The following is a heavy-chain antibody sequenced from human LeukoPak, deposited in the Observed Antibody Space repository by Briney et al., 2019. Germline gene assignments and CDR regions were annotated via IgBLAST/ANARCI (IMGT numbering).Heavy chain of an antibody. Sequence: GGSLRLSCAASGFTFSSYAMTWVRQAPGKGLEWVSAISGGGGSTYYADSVKGRFTISRDNSKNTLYLQMNSLRAADTAVYYCARGIYYDSSGYYYYWGQGTLVTVSS. CDR1: GFTFSSYA. CDR2: ISGGGGST. CDR3: ARGIYYDSSGYYYY. J-gene: IGHJ4*02. D-gene: IGHD3-22*01. V-gene: IGHV3-23*01.